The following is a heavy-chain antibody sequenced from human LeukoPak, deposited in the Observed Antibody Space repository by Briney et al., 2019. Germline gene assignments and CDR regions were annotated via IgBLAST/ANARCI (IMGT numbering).Heavy chain of an antibody. V-gene: IGHV3-11*01. D-gene: IGHD6-19*01. J-gene: IGHJ4*02. CDR3: ARDLAMAGRDLDY. CDR1: GFAFRNYY. Sequence: GGSLRLSCAASGFAFRNYYMDWIRQAPGKGLEWVAYISNSGTIIYYAESVKGRFTISMDNAKNSLYLQMNSLRAEDTALYYCARDLAMAGRDLDYWGQGTLVTVSS. CDR2: ISNSGTII.